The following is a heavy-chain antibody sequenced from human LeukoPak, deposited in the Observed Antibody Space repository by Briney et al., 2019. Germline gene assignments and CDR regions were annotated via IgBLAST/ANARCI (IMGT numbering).Heavy chain of an antibody. J-gene: IGHJ6*03. D-gene: IGHD3-3*01. CDR1: GGSFNGYY. CDR3: AKRGTITIFGVAVNYYMDV. V-gene: IGHV4-34*01. CDR2: INHSGST. Sequence: SETLSLTCAVYGGSFNGYYWSWIRQPPGKGLEWIGEINHSGSTNYNPSLKSRVTISVDTSKNQFSLKLSSVTAADTAVYYCAKRGTITIFGVAVNYYMDVWGKGTTVTVSS.